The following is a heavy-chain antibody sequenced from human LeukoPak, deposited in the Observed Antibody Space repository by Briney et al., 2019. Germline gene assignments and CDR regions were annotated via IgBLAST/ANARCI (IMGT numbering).Heavy chain of an antibody. CDR1: GFTFSNYW. CDR2: INTDSSST. D-gene: IGHD2-15*01. J-gene: IGHJ4*02. CDR3: ATSRGYDFDY. Sequence: GSLRLSCAASGFTFSNYWMHWVRQGSGKGLVWVSRINTDSSSTTYADSVKGRFTISRDNAKNTVYLEMNSLRDEDTAVYYCATSRGYDFDYWGQGTLVTVSS. V-gene: IGHV3-74*03.